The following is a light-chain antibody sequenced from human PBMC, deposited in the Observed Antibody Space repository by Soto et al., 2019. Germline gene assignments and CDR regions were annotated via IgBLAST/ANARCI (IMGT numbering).Light chain of an antibody. CDR3: QQSYSTPPT. CDR2: AAS. CDR1: QSITSS. J-gene: IGKJ1*01. V-gene: IGKV1-39*01. Sequence: DLQMTQSPSSLSASVGDRVTITCRASQSITSSLNWYQQKPGKAPKLLIDAASSLQSGVPSRFSGSGSGTDFTLTISSLQPEDFATYYCQQSYSTPPTFGQGTKVEIK.